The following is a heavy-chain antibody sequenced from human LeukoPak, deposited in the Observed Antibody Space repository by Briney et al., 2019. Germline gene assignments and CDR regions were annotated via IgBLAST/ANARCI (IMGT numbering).Heavy chain of an antibody. V-gene: IGHV4-34*01. CDR3: ARGLRTGYYGSGSYDY. D-gene: IGHD3-10*01. J-gene: IGHJ4*02. Sequence: PSETLSLTCAVYGGSFSGYYWSWIRQPPGKGLEWIGEINHSGSTNYNPSLKSRVTISVDTSKNQFSLKLSSVTAADTAVYYCARGLRTGYYGSGSYDYWGQGTLVTVSS. CDR2: INHSGST. CDR1: GGSFSGYY.